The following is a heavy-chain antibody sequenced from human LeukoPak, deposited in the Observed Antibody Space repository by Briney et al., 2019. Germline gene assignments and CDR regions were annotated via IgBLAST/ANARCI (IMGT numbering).Heavy chain of an antibody. J-gene: IGHJ4*02. Sequence: GGSLRLSRAASGFTFSSYSMNWVRQAPGKGLEWVSYISSSSSTIYYADSVKGRFTISRDNAKNSLYLQMNSLRAEDTAVYYCARDGGSYIDYWGQGTLVTVSS. D-gene: IGHD1-26*01. CDR1: GFTFSSYS. CDR3: ARDGGSYIDY. CDR2: ISSSSSTI. V-gene: IGHV3-48*01.